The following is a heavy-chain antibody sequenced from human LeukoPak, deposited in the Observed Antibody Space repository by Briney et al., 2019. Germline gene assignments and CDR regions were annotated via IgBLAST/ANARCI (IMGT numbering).Heavy chain of an antibody. CDR2: IYSGGSA. CDR3: ARDQGGGQLWFGTN. D-gene: IGHD3-10*01. Sequence: PGGSLRLSCAASGFTVSRNYMSWVRQAPGKGLEWVSIIYSGGSAYYIDSVKGRFTISRDNSKNTLYLQMNRLRAEDTAVYYCARDQGGGQLWFGTNWGQGTLVTVSS. CDR1: GFTVSRNY. J-gene: IGHJ4*02. V-gene: IGHV3-66*02.